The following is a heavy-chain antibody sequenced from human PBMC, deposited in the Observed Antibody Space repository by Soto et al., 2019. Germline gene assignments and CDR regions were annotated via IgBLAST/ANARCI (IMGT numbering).Heavy chain of an antibody. CDR2: IWYDGSNK. D-gene: IGHD4-17*01. Sequence: QVQLVESGGGVVQPGRSLRLSCAASGFTFSSYGMHWVRQAPGKGLEWVAVIWYDGSNKYYADSVKGRFTISRDNSKNTLYLHMNSLRAEDTAVYYCASHKNDYQHYWRQGTLVTVSS. CDR3: ASHKNDYQHY. CDR1: GFTFSSYG. J-gene: IGHJ4*02. V-gene: IGHV3-33*01.